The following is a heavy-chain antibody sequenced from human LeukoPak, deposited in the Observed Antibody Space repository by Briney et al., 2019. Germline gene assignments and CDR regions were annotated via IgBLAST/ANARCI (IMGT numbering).Heavy chain of an antibody. J-gene: IGHJ4*02. Sequence: ASVKVSCKASGYTFTSYGICWVRQAPGQGLEWMVWISAHNGNTKYAQKLQGRATMTTDTSTSTAYTEMRNMRSDDTAVDYCARSYYCSCGSCYSGCFDNWGQGTLVTVSS. V-gene: IGHV1-18*01. CDR3: ARSYYCSCGSCYSGCFDN. CDR1: GYTFTSYG. CDR2: ISAHNGNT. D-gene: IGHD2-15*01.